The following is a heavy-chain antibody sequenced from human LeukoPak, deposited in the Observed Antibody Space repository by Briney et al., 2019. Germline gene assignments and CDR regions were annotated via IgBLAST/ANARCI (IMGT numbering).Heavy chain of an antibody. CDR2: ISASGHAT. Sequence: GWSLRLSCAASGFTFSSYAMSWVRQAPGKGLEAPGQGLEWVSTISASGHATYYPDSVRGRFTISRDNSRSTLHLQMDSLRAEDSALYYCAKWPEGATPKFHHWGQGTLVTVSS. V-gene: IGHV3-23*01. J-gene: IGHJ4*02. D-gene: IGHD1-26*01. CDR1: GFTFSSYA. CDR3: AKWPEGATPKFHH.